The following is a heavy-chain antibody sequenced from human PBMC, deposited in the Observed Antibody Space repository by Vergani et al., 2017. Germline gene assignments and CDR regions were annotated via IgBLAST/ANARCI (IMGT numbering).Heavy chain of an antibody. CDR1: GGSISSSSYY. V-gene: IGHV4-39*01. J-gene: IGHJ5*02. CDR2: IYYSGST. Sequence: QVQLQESGPGLVKPSETLSLTCTVSGGSISSSSYYWGWIRQPPGKGLEWIGSIYYSGSTYYNPSLKSRVTISVDTSKNQFSLKLSSVTAADTAVYYCARGRQLLWFGELPAGWFDPWGQGTLVTVSS. D-gene: IGHD3-10*01. CDR3: ARGRQLLWFGELPAGWFDP.